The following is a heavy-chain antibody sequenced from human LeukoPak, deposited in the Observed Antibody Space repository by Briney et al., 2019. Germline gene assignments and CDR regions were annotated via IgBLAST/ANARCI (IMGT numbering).Heavy chain of an antibody. CDR1: GFTFSSYS. CDR2: ISSSSSYI. D-gene: IGHD2-21*02. V-gene: IGHV3-21*01. Sequence: PGGSLRLSCAASGFTFSSYSMNWVRQAPGKGLEWVSSISSSSSYIYYADSVKGRFTISRDNAKSSLYLQMNSLRAEDTAVYYCARGLYMYCGGDCHPNFDYWGQGTLVTVSS. J-gene: IGHJ4*02. CDR3: ARGLYMYCGGDCHPNFDY.